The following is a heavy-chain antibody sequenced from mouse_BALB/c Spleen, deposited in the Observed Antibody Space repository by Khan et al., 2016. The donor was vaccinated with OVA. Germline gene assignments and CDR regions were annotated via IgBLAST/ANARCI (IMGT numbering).Heavy chain of an antibody. CDR1: GCSFVNYW. V-gene: IGHV1-7*01. CDR2: INPSTGYT. CDR3: TRLGNSYGSTFGY. J-gene: IGHJ2*01. D-gene: IGHD1-1*01. Sequence: QVQLQQSGAELAKPGASVKMSCKASGCSFVNYWIHWIKQRPGQGLEWIGYINPSTGYTEYNQKFKEKATLTADTPSSTAYMQLSSLTSEDSAVYHCTRLGNSYGSTFGYWGQGTTLTVSS.